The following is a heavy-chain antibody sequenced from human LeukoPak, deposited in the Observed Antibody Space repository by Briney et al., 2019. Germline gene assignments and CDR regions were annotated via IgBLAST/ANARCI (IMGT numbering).Heavy chain of an antibody. CDR1: GYTFTSYD. CDR2: IMPIFGTP. V-gene: IGHV1-69*13. D-gene: IGHD2-2*01. J-gene: IGHJ4*02. Sequence: GASVKVSCKASGYTFTSYDINWVRQATGQGLEWMGGIMPIFGTPNYEPKFQGRVTITADESTNTSSMELSSLRSEDTAVYYCASQERLRPAAMGGGYYFQYWGQGTLVTVSA. CDR3: ASQERLRPAAMGGGYYFQY.